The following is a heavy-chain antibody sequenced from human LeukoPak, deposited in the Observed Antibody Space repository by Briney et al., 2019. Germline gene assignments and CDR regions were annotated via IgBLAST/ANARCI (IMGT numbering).Heavy chain of an antibody. CDR3: ARDRGYRAFDI. CDR1: GFTFSSYA. V-gene: IGHV3-23*01. Sequence: GGSLRLSCTASGFTFSSYAMNWVRQAPGKGLEWVSGISSSGGATYYADSVKGRFTISRDNSKNTLYVQMNSLRAEDTAVYYCARDRGYRAFDIWGQGTMVTVSS. J-gene: IGHJ3*02. CDR2: ISSSGGAT. D-gene: IGHD5-12*01.